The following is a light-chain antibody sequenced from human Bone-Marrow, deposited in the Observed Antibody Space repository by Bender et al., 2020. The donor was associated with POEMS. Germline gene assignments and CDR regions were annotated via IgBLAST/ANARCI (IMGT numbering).Light chain of an antibody. J-gene: IGLJ2*01. Sequence: QSALTQPPSASGSPGQSVTISCIGSSSDIGGYNYVSWYQQPPGKAPKLLIYEVTKRPSGVPDRFSGSKSGNTASLTISGVQAEDEADYYCCSKTGSDIVFFGGGTKVTVL. CDR3: CSKTGSDIVF. V-gene: IGLV2-8*01. CDR1: SSDIGGYNY. CDR2: EVT.